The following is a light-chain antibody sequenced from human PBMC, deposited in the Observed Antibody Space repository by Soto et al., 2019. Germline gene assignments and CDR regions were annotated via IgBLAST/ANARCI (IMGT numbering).Light chain of an antibody. CDR2: EVT. Sequence: QSVLAQPAPVSGSPGQSITISCTGTSSDVGAYDYVSWFQHYPGKAPKLLIYEVTNRPSGVSDRFSGSRSGNTASLTISGLQAEDEADYYCSSYTITNTLVFGSGTKVTVL. CDR1: SSDVGAYDY. J-gene: IGLJ1*01. V-gene: IGLV2-14*01. CDR3: SSYTITNTLV.